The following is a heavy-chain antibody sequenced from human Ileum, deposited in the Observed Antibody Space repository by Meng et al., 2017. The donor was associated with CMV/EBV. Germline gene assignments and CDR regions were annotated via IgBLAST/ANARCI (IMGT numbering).Heavy chain of an antibody. CDR2: IGQSDSTT. D-gene: IGHD2-8*02. CDR1: GFTFSSYE. J-gene: IGHJ3*02. Sequence: GGSLRLSCEASGFTFSSYEMSWVRQTPGKGLEWISYIGQSDSTTYYADSVKGRFTISRDNVKNSLYLLMESLRPEDTAVYYCARDRGPGGDIWGQGTMVTVSS. CDR3: ARDRGPGGDI. V-gene: IGHV3-48*03.